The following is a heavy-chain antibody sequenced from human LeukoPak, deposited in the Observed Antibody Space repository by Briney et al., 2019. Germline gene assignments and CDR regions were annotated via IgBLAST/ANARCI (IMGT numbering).Heavy chain of an antibody. D-gene: IGHD2-2*01. J-gene: IGHJ6*03. Sequence: SVKVSCKASGGTFSSYAISWVRQAPGQGLEWMGGIIPIFGTANYAQKFQGRVTITADESTSTAYMELSSLRSEDTAVYYCASALKRGYCSSTSCYYYYYYMDVWGKGTTVTVSS. V-gene: IGHV1-69*13. CDR2: IIPIFGTA. CDR1: GGTFSSYA. CDR3: ASALKRGYCSSTSCYYYYYYMDV.